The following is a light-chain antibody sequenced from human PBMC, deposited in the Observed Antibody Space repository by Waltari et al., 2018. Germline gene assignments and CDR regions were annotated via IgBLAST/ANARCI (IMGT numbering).Light chain of an antibody. J-gene: IGKJ3*01. CDR1: QNIGIY. CDR2: DAS. V-gene: IGKV1-39*01. CDR3: QQSYTSPQFT. Sequence: DIQMTQSPSSLSASVGDRVTITCRASQNIGIYLNWYQHKPGKAPNLLIYDASSTQSGVPSRFSGSGSGTDFTLTISNLQPADFATYYCQQSYTSPQFTFGPGTKVDIK.